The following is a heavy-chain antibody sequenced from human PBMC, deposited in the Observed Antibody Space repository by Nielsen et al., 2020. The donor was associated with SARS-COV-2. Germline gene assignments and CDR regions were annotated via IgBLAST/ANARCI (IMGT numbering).Heavy chain of an antibody. V-gene: IGHV3-9*01. CDR3: ATAIAAAGTDRHWFDP. J-gene: IGHJ5*02. CDR2: ISWNSGSI. D-gene: IGHD6-13*01. CDR1: GFTFDDYA. Sequence: GGSLRLSCAASGFTFDDYAMHWVRQAPGKGLEWVSGISWNSGSIGYADSVKGRFTISRDNAKNSLYLQMNSLRAEDTALYYCATAIAAAGTDRHWFDPWGQGTLDTVSS.